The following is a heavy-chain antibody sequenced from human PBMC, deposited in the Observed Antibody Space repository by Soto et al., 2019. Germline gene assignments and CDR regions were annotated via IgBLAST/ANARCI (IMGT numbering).Heavy chain of an antibody. D-gene: IGHD3-16*02. J-gene: IGHJ4*02. V-gene: IGHV4-59*01. Sequence: SETLSLTSTVSGGSISSYDWSWIRQPPGKGLEWIGYIYYSGSTNYNPSLKSRVTISVDTSKNQFSLKLSSVTAADTAVYYCARVSSRGFDYWGQGTLVTVSS. CDR1: GGSISSYD. CDR3: ARVSSRGFDY. CDR2: IYYSGST.